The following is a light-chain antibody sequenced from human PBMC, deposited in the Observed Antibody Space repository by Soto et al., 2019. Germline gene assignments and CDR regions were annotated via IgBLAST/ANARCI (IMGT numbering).Light chain of an antibody. CDR3: QQYNTYPAT. Sequence: DIQMTQSPSTLSASVGDRVTITCRASQTISRWLALYQQKPGKAPKVLIYKASSLESGVPSRFSGSGSGTEFTLSINSLEPDDFATYYCQQYNTYPATFGQGTKVEIK. J-gene: IGKJ1*01. CDR2: KAS. CDR1: QTISRW. V-gene: IGKV1-5*03.